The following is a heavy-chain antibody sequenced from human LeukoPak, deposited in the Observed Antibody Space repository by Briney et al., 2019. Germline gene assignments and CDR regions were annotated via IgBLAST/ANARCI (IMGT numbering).Heavy chain of an antibody. CDR2: IYYSGST. D-gene: IGHD3-10*02. J-gene: IGHJ5*02. V-gene: IGHV4-39*01. CDR3: ARAPTFGYWFDP. CDR1: GGSISSNSYY. Sequence: SETLSLTCAVSGGSISSNSYYWGWIRQPPGKGLEWIGSIYYSGSTYYNPSLKSRVTISVDTSKNQFSLKLSSVTAADTAVYYCARAPTFGYWFDPWGQGTLVTVSS.